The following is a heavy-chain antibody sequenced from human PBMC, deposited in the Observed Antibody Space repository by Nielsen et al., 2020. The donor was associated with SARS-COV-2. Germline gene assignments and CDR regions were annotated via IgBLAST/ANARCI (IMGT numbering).Heavy chain of an antibody. V-gene: IGHV1-18*04. J-gene: IGHJ5*01. CDR2: ISPSNGNT. CDR3: ARLSGYCTSTNCYAIRGWFDS. D-gene: IGHD2-2*01. CDR1: GYTFTSND. Sequence: ASVKVFCKASGYTFTSNDITWVRQAPGQGLEWMGRISPSNGNTKYAQRFQGRVTMTTDTSTSTAYMELRSLRSDDTAVYYCARLSGYCTSTNCYAIRGWFDSWGQGTLVTVSS.